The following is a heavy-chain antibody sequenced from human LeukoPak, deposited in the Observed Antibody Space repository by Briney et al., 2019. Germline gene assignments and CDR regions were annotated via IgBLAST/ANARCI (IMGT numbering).Heavy chain of an antibody. Sequence: GASVKVSCKASGYTFTTYGISWVRQAPGQGLEWMGWINTNTGNPTYAQGFTGRFVFSLDTSVSTAYLQISSLKAEDTAVYYCARPSYGDYVVFTWGYYYYGMDVWGQGTTVTVSS. J-gene: IGHJ6*02. CDR3: ARPSYGDYVVFTWGYYYYGMDV. V-gene: IGHV7-4-1*02. CDR1: GYTFTTYG. CDR2: INTNTGNP. D-gene: IGHD4-17*01.